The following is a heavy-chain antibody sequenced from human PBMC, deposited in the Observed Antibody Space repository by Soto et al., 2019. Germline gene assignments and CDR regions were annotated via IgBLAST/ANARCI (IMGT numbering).Heavy chain of an antibody. V-gene: IGHV3-30*03. D-gene: IGHD3-9*01. J-gene: IGHJ3*02. Sequence: GGSLRLSWAASGFTFSSYGMHWVRQAPGKGLEWVAVISYDGSNKYYADSVKGRFTISRDNSKNTLYLQMNSLRAEDTTVYYCARDEPDILTGQDAFDIWGQGTMVTVSS. CDR3: ARDEPDILTGQDAFDI. CDR1: GFTFSSYG. CDR2: ISYDGSNK.